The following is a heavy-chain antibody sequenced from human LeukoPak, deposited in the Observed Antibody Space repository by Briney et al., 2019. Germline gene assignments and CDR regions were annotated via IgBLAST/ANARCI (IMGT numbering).Heavy chain of an antibody. CDR1: GFTFSSYA. D-gene: IGHD3-22*01. Sequence: GGSLRLSCAASGFTFSSYAMNWVRQAPGKGLEWVSGIISSGGSTSYADSVKGRFTISRDNSKNTLYLQMNSLRAEDTAVYYCAKGVLITMIVVVSGVFDIWGQGTMVTVSS. J-gene: IGHJ3*02. CDR3: AKGVLITMIVVVSGVFDI. V-gene: IGHV3-23*01. CDR2: IISSGGST.